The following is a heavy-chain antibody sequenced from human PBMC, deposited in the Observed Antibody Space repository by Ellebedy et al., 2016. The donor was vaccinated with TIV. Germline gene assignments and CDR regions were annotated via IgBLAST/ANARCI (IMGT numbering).Heavy chain of an antibody. V-gene: IGHV1-69*13. CDR1: GGTFSSYA. D-gene: IGHD6-13*01. Sequence: AASVKVSCKASGGTFSSYAISWVRQAPGQGLEWMGGIIPIFGTAKYAQKFQGRVTITADETTSTAYMELSSLRSDDTAVYYCARGSSTSWYGGAFDIWGQGTMVTVSS. CDR3: ARGSSTSWYGGAFDI. CDR2: IIPIFGTA. J-gene: IGHJ3*02.